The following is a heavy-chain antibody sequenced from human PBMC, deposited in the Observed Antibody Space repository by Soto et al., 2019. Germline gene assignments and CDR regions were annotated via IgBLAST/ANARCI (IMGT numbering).Heavy chain of an antibody. CDR1: GFTLSTYA. CDR2: ISGNGGST. D-gene: IGHD2-2*01. Sequence: PGVPPRLLCAACGFTLSTYAMSCVRQAPGKGLEWVSTISGNGGSTYYADSVKGRFTISRDNSKNMLFLQINSLRDDYSAVYYCAKRPASIITFDYWGQGTPVTVSS. V-gene: IGHV3-23*01. J-gene: IGHJ4*02. CDR3: AKRPASIITFDY.